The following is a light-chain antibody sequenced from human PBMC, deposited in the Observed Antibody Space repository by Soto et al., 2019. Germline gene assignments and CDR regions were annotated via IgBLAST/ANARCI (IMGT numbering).Light chain of an antibody. CDR3: QQYGSSPLT. J-gene: IGKJ4*01. CDR1: QSVSSSY. Sequence: EIVLTQSPGTLSLSPGERATLSCRASQSVSSSYLAWYQQKPGQPPRLLIYGASSKATGIADRFSGSRSGADFTLTISRLEPEDFAVYYCQQYGSSPLTFGGGTKVDIK. CDR2: GAS. V-gene: IGKV3-20*01.